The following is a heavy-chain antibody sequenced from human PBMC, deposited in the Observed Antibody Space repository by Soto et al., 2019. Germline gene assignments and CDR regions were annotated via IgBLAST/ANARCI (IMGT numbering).Heavy chain of an antibody. J-gene: IGHJ6*02. CDR2: IYHSGST. CDR1: GGSISSGGYS. Sequence: SETLSLTCAVSGGSISSGGYSWSWIRQPPGKGLEWIGYIYHSGSTYYNPSLKSRVTISVDRSKNQFSLKLSSVTAADTAVYYCARGQWELLPYYYYYGMDVWGQGTTVTVS. V-gene: IGHV4-30-2*01. CDR3: ARGQWELLPYYYYYGMDV. D-gene: IGHD1-26*01.